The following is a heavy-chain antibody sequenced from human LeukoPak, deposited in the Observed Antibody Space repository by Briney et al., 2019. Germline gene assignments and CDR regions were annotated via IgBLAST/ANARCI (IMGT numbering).Heavy chain of an antibody. D-gene: IGHD2-2*03. CDR1: GYTFTCYY. J-gene: IGHJ5*02. CDR3: ARNPLGYCSSTSCYEGDWFDL. Sequence: GASVNVSFKASGYTFTCYYMHWVRQAPGQGLEWMGWINPNSGGTNYAQKFQGRGTITRDTSISTAYMELSRLRSDDTAVYYCARNPLGYCSSTSCYEGDWFDLWGQGTLVTVSS. V-gene: IGHV1-2*02. CDR2: INPNSGGT.